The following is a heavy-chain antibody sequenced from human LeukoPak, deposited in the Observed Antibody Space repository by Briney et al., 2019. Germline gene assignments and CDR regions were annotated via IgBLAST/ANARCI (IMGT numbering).Heavy chain of an antibody. J-gene: IGHJ4*02. CDR2: IYYSGST. Sequence: PETLSLTCTVSGGSISSYYWSWIRQPPGKGLEWIGYIYYSGSTNYNPSLKSRVTISVDTSKNQFSLKLSSVTAADTAVYYCASLVVPAAQFDYWGQGTLVTVSS. CDR1: GGSISSYY. D-gene: IGHD2-2*01. CDR3: ASLVVPAAQFDY. V-gene: IGHV4-59*01.